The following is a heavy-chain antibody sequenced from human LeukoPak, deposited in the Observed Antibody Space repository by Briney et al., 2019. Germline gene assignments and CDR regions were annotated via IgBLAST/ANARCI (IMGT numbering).Heavy chain of an antibody. CDR2: IRSKANNYAT. CDR1: GFTFSGSA. J-gene: IGHJ4*02. V-gene: IGHV3-73*01. Sequence: GGCLRLSCAASGFTFSGSAMHWVRQASGKGLEWVGRIRSKANNYATAYAASVEGRFTISRDDSKNTAYLQMNSLKTEDTAVYYCTDVTTQDYWGQGTLVTVSS. D-gene: IGHD4-17*01. CDR3: TDVTTQDY.